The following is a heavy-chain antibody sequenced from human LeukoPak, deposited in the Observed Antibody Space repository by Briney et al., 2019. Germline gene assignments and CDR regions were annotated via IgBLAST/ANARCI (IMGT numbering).Heavy chain of an antibody. CDR3: AREIGIVVVVAAANWFDP. CDR2: ISYDGSNK. V-gene: IGHV3-30-3*01. J-gene: IGHJ5*02. Sequence: PGRSLRLSCAASGFTFSSYAMHWIRQAPGKGLEWVAVISYDGSNKYYADSVKGRFTISRDNSKNTLYLQMNSLRAEDTAVYYCAREIGIVVVVAAANWFDPWGQGTLVTVSS. D-gene: IGHD2-15*01. CDR1: GFTFSSYA.